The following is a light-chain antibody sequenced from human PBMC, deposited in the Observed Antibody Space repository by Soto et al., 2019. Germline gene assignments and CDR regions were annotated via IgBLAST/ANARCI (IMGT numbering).Light chain of an antibody. V-gene: IGKV3-15*01. CDR3: QQYNNWTPWT. CDR1: QSVSGN. Sequence: EIVMTQSPATLSVSPGERATLSCRASQSVSGNLAWYQQKPGQPPRLLIYATSSRPTGIPARFSGSGSGTEFTLTISSLQSEDCAVYYCQQYNNWTPWTFGQGTKVEIK. J-gene: IGKJ1*01. CDR2: ATS.